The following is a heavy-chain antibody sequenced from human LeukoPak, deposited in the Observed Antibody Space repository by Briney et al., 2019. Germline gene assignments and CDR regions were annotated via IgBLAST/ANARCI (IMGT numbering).Heavy chain of an antibody. J-gene: IGHJ1*01. CDR3: ARDTPYYYDSTD. V-gene: IGHV3-53*01. D-gene: IGHD3-22*01. Sequence: GGSLRLSCAASGITVSTNYMSWVRQAPGKGLEWVSVVYSGGSTYYADSVKGRFTISRDNSKNTLYLQMNSLRAEDTAVYYCARDTPYYYDSTDWGQGTLVTVSS. CDR2: VYSGGST. CDR1: GITVSTNY.